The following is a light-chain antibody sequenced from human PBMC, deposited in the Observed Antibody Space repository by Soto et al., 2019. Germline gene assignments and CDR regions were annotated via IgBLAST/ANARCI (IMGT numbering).Light chain of an antibody. CDR2: DVS. CDR1: SSDVGGYNS. V-gene: IGLV2-14*01. CDR3: SSYATGGSYV. Sequence: QSALTQPASVSGFPGQSIAISCTGTSSDVGGYNSVSWYQQHPGKAPKLLIYDVSNRPSGVSNRFSGSKSGNTASLTISGLQAEDEADYYCSSYATGGSYVFGTGTKVTVL. J-gene: IGLJ1*01.